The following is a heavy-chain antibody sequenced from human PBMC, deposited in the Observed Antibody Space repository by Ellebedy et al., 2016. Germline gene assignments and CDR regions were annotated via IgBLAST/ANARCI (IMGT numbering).Heavy chain of an antibody. CDR2: IRGDGSYT. CDR3: ARSGIGATAMDY. V-gene: IGHV3-11*06. CDR1: GFTFSDYY. D-gene: IGHD4/OR15-4a*01. J-gene: IGHJ4*02. Sequence: GGSLRLXXAASGFTFSDYYMSWIRQAPGKGLEWLSYIRGDGSYTDYADFVKGSFTISRDNAKNSVYLQMSDLRAEDTAIYYCARSGIGATAMDYWGQGTLVTVTS.